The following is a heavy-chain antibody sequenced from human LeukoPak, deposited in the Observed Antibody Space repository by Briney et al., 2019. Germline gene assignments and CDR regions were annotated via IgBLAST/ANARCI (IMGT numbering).Heavy chain of an antibody. CDR3: ARDALSYGDYVYYYYGMDV. V-gene: IGHV3-30-3*01. Sequence: PGGSLRLSCAASGFTFSSYAMHWVRQAPGKGLEWVAVISYDGSNKYYADSVKGRFTISRDNAKNSLYLQMNSLRAEDTAVYYCARDALSYGDYVYYYYGMDVWGQGTTVTVSS. J-gene: IGHJ6*02. D-gene: IGHD4-17*01. CDR1: GFTFSSYA. CDR2: ISYDGSNK.